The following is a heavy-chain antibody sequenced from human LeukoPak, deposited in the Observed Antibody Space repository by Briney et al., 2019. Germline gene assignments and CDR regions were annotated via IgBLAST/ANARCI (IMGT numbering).Heavy chain of an antibody. Sequence: GGSLRLSCAASGFTFSSYNMNWVRQAPGKGLEWVSSISYTSRARYYADSVKGRFTISRDNFKDSLYLQMDSLRAEDTAVYYCARAYCSSTSCLGWGQGTLVTVSS. CDR2: ISYTSRAR. CDR1: GFTFSSYN. CDR3: ARAYCSSTSCLG. J-gene: IGHJ4*02. D-gene: IGHD2-2*01. V-gene: IGHV3-48*01.